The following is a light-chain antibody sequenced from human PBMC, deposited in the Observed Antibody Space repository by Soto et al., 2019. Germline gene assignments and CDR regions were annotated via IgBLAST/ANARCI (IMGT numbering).Light chain of an antibody. CDR1: SSNIGTNY. CDR2: CND. V-gene: IGLV1-47*02. Sequence: QSVLTQPPSASGTPGQRVTISCSGSSSNIGTNYVYWYKQLPGTAPKLLIYCNDQRPSGVPDRLSGSKSGTSASLAISGLRSEDEADYYCCSYAGSSTVVFGGGTKVTVL. J-gene: IGLJ2*01. CDR3: CSYAGSSTVV.